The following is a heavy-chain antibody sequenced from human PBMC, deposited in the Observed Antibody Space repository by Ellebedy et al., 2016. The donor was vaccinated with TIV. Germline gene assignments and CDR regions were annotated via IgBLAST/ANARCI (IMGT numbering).Heavy chain of an antibody. J-gene: IGHJ4*02. D-gene: IGHD2-15*01. Sequence: SETLSLTXTVSGGSISSSSYYWGWIRQPPGKGLEWIGSIYYSGSTYYNPSLKSRVTISVDTSKNQFSLKLSSVTAADTAVYYCARLKDSYYFDYWGQGTLVTVSS. CDR2: IYYSGST. V-gene: IGHV4-39*01. CDR3: ARLKDSYYFDY. CDR1: GGSISSSSYY.